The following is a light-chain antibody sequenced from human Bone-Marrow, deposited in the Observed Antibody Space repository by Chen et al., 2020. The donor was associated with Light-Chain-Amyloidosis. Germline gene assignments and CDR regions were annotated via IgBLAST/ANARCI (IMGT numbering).Light chain of an antibody. J-gene: IGLJ3*02. CDR1: NNGSTS. CDR2: DDR. V-gene: IGLV3-21*02. Sequence: SYVLTQPSSVSVATGQTATLACGGNNNGSTSGHWYQQTPGQAPLVVVYDDRDRPSGIPERLSGSNSGNTATLTISRVEAGDEADYYCQVWDRSSDRPVFGGGTKLTVL. CDR3: QVWDRSSDRPV.